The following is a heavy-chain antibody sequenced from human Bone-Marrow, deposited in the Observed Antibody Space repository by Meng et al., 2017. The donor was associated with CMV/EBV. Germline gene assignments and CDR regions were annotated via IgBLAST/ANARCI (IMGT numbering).Heavy chain of an antibody. CDR3: ARDHDWPVITAPYGMDV. CDR2: ISAYNGNT. Sequence: SVKVSCKASGGTFSSYTISWVRQAPGQGLEWMGWISAYNGNTNYAQKFQGRVTITADKSTSTAYMELSSLRSEDTAVYYCARDHDWPVITAPYGMDVWGQGTTVTVSS. D-gene: IGHD3-22*01. CDR1: GGTFSSYT. J-gene: IGHJ6*02. V-gene: IGHV1-69*08.